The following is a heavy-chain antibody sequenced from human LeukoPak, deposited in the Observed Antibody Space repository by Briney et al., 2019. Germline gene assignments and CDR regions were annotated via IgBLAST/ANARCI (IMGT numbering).Heavy chain of an antibody. J-gene: IGHJ4*02. CDR2: TSSSGSTI. CDR1: GFTFSSYE. Sequence: GGSLRLSCAASGFTFSSYEMNWVRQAPGKGLEWVSYTSSSGSTIYYADSVKGRFTISRDNAKNSLYLQMNSLRAEDTAVYYCARARGAVWAVAGTLDYWGQGTLVTVSS. CDR3: ARARGAVWAVAGTLDY. V-gene: IGHV3-48*03. D-gene: IGHD6-19*01.